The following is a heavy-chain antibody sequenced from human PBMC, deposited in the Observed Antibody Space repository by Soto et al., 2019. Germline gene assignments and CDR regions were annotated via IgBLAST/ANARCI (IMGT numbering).Heavy chain of an antibody. CDR2: INPYNGNT. J-gene: IGHJ4*02. CDR1: GYTFTSYG. D-gene: IGHD3-16*01. CDR3: ATDLFETDY. V-gene: IGHV1-18*01. Sequence: QVQLVQSGAEVKKPGASVKVSCKASGYTFTSYGISWVRQAPGQGLEWMGWINPYNGNTNYAQKLQGRVTMTTDTSTNTAYTELRSLTTDDTAVYYCATDLFETDYRSKENLVTASS.